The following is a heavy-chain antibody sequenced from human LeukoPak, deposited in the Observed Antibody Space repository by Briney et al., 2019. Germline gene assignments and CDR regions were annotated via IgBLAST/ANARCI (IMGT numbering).Heavy chain of an antibody. CDR1: GYTFANYG. V-gene: IGHV1-18*01. D-gene: IGHD4-23*01. CDR3: ARARGNGDY. Sequence: ASVKVSCKASGYTFANYGFCFVRQAPGQGLEWMGWISAYNGNTNYAQKLQGRVTMTTDTSTSTAYMELRSLRSDDTAVYYCARARGNGDYWGQGTLVTVSS. J-gene: IGHJ4*02. CDR2: ISAYNGNT.